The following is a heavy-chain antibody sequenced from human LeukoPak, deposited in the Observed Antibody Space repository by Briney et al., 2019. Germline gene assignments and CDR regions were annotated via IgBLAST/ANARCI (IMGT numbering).Heavy chain of an antibody. D-gene: IGHD3-22*01. CDR2: IIPIFGTA. J-gene: IGHJ5*02. CDR3: ARDQGSGYYDSSGYYWFDP. V-gene: IGHV1-69*05. Sequence: SVKVSCKASGGTFSSYVISWVRQAPGQGLEWMGGIIPIFGTANYAQKFQGRVTITTDESTSTAYMELSSLRSEDTAVYYCARDQGSGYYDSSGYYWFDPWGQGTLVTVSS. CDR1: GGTFSSYV.